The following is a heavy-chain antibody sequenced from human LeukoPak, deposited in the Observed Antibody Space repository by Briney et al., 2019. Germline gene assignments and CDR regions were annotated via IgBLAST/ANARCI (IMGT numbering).Heavy chain of an antibody. CDR1: GFTVSSNY. J-gene: IGHJ3*02. D-gene: IGHD4-17*01. CDR2: IYSGGST. Sequence: PGGSLRLSCAASGFTVSSNYMSWVRQAPGKGLEWVSVIYSGGSTYYADSAKGRFTISRDNSKNTLYLQMNSLRAEDTAVYYCARIVYGDYVPPFDAFDIWGQGTMVTVSS. CDR3: ARIVYGDYVPPFDAFDI. V-gene: IGHV3-66*01.